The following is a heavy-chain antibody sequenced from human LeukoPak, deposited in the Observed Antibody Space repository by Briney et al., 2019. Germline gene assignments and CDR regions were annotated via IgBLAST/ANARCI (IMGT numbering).Heavy chain of an antibody. CDR1: GFTFSNYA. D-gene: IGHD3-9*01. V-gene: IGHV3-21*01. CDR2: ISSSSSYI. CDR3: ASILRYFDWSHDAFDI. Sequence: PGGSLRLSCAASGFTFSNYAMSWVRQAPGKGLEWVSSISSSSSYIYYADSVKGRFTISRDNAKNSLYLQMNSLRAEDTAVYYCASILRYFDWSHDAFDIWGQGTMVTVSS. J-gene: IGHJ3*02.